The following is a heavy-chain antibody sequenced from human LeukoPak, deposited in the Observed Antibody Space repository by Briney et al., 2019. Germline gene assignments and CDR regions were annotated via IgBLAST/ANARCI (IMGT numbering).Heavy chain of an antibody. CDR2: ISAYNGNT. Sequence: ASVKVSCKASGYTFTSYGISWVRQAPGQGLEWMGWISAYNGNTNYAQKLQGRVTMATDTSTSTAYMELRSLRSDDTAVYYCARDRGYSSRPLDDDYWGQGTLVTVSS. J-gene: IGHJ4*02. CDR1: GYTFTSYG. D-gene: IGHD6-13*01. V-gene: IGHV1-18*01. CDR3: ARDRGYSSRPLDDDY.